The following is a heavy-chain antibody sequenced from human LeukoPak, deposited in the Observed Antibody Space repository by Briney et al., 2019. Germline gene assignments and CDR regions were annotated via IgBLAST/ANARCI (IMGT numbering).Heavy chain of an antibody. Sequence: PGGSLRLSCAASGFTFDDYAMHWVRQAPGKGLEWVSGISWNSGSIGYADSVKGRFTISRDNAKNSLYLQMNSLRAEDTALYYCAKDVYDFWSGSNWFDPWGQGTLVTVSP. V-gene: IGHV3-9*01. CDR1: GFTFDDYA. CDR3: AKDVYDFWSGSNWFDP. D-gene: IGHD3-3*01. CDR2: ISWNSGSI. J-gene: IGHJ5*02.